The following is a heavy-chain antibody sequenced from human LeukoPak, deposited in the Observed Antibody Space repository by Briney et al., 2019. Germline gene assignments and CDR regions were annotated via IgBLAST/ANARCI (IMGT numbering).Heavy chain of an antibody. V-gene: IGHV4-34*01. CDR1: GGSFSGYY. CDR2: INHSGST. Sequence: KPSETLSLTCAVYGGSFSGYYRSWIRQPPGKGLEWIGEINHSGSTNYNPSLKSRVTISVDTSKNQFSLKLSSVTAADTAVYYCARGHNWFDPWGQGTLVTVSS. CDR3: ARGHNWFDP. J-gene: IGHJ5*02.